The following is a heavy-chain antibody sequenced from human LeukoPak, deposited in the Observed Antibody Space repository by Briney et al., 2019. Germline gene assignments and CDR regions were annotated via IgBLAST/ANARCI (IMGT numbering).Heavy chain of an antibody. CDR2: ISSSSSYI. Sequence: GGSLRLSCAASGFTFSSYSMNWVRQAPGKGLEWVSSISSSSSYIYYADSVKGRFTISRDNAKNSLYLQMNSLRAEDTAVYYCARDSSSLSSGWSWGQGTLVTVSS. J-gene: IGHJ5*02. D-gene: IGHD6-19*01. CDR3: ARDSSSLSSGWS. CDR1: GFTFSSYS. V-gene: IGHV3-21*01.